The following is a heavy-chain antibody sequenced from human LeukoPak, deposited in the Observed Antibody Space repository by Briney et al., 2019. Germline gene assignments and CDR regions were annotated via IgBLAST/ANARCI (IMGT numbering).Heavy chain of an antibody. CDR3: AKYYDDVWGSYRHYFDC. Sequence: PGGSLRLSCAASGFTFSSYAMSWVRQAPGKGLEWVSVISDSGSSTYYADSVKARFTVSRVNSKNTLFLQMNSLRADDTALYYCAKYYDDVWGSYRHYFDCWGQGTLVTVSS. J-gene: IGHJ4*02. V-gene: IGHV3-23*01. CDR2: ISDSGSST. D-gene: IGHD3-16*02. CDR1: GFTFSSYA.